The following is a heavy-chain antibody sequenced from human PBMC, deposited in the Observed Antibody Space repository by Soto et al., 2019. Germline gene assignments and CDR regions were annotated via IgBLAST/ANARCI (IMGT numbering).Heavy chain of an antibody. D-gene: IGHD2-15*01. CDR3: AKDLRCSGGNCYSTSAFDV. CDR2: IAFDGNNK. CDR1: GFTFSSYG. V-gene: IGHV3-30*18. J-gene: IGHJ3*01. Sequence: GGSLRLSCAASGFTFSSYGMHWARQAPGKGLEWVAVIAFDGNNKEYADSVKGRFTISRDNSENTLYLQMDSLRTEDTAVYCCAKDLRCSGGNCYSTSAFDVWGQGTTVTVSS.